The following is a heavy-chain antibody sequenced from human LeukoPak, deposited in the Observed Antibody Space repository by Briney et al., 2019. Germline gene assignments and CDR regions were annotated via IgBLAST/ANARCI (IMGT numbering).Heavy chain of an antibody. Sequence: GRSLRLSCAVSGFTLGNYGMHWVRQAPGRGREWVAVIWYDGTNKYYADSVRGRFTISRDSSKNTLYLQMNSLRAEDTAVYYCAKSGRNWAYLEYWGQGTLVTVSS. J-gene: IGHJ4*02. CDR2: IWYDGTNK. D-gene: IGHD7-27*01. CDR3: AKSGRNWAYLEY. CDR1: GFTLGNYG. V-gene: IGHV3-33*06.